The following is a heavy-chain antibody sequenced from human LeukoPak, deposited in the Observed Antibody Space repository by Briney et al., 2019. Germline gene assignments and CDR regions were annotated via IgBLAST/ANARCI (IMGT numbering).Heavy chain of an antibody. CDR3: AGIGGRGYCSSTSCPQVFYYYYYGMDV. D-gene: IGHD2-2*01. CDR1: GGSVSSSGYY. V-gene: IGHV4-39*01. Sequence: SETLSLTCTVSGGSVSSSGYYWGWIRQPPGKGLEWIGGIYYSGSTYYNPSLRSRVTISVDTSKNQFSLKLSSVTAADTALYYCAGIGGRGYCSSTSCPQVFYYYYYGMDVWGHGTTVTVSS. J-gene: IGHJ6*02. CDR2: IYYSGST.